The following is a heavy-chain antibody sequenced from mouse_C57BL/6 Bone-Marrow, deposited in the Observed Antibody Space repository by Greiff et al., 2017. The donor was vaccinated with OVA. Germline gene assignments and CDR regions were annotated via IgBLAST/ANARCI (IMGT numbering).Heavy chain of an antibody. J-gene: IGHJ3*01. CDR2: IDPSDSYT. D-gene: IGHD2-1*01. CDR3: ERCGNGAWFAY. CDR1: GYTFTSYW. Sequence: QVQLQQPGAELVMPGASVKLSCKASGYTFTSYWMHWVKQRPGQGLEWIGEIDPSDSYTNYNQKFKGKSTLTVDKSSSTAYMQLSSLTSEDSAVYDCERCGNGAWFAYWGQGTLVTVSA. V-gene: IGHV1-69*01.